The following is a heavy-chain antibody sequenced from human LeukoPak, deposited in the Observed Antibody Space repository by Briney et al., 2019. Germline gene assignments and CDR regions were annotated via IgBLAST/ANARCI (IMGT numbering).Heavy chain of an antibody. V-gene: IGHV5-51*01. CDR1: GYSLPSYL. CDR3: ARRPLFGVVNFYFDY. D-gene: IGHD3-3*01. CDR2: IYPADSDT. Sequence: WESLKISFKCSGYSLPSYLIGWVRQPPAKGLYGMGSIYPADSDTRHSPSFQGQVTISANTSISPAYLQWSSLKASDTALYYCARRPLFGVVNFYFDYGGQGTLVTVS. J-gene: IGHJ4*02.